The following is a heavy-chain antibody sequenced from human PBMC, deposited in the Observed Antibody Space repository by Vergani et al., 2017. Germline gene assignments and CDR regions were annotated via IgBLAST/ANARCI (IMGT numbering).Heavy chain of an antibody. CDR2: ISVFNGKT. CDR1: GYTFTSYG. Sequence: QVQLVQSGAEVKKPGASVKVSCKASGYTFTSYGITWVRQVPGKGLEWMGWISVFNGKTNYAQKLQGRVTMTTDTSTNTAYMDLRSLRSDDTAVYYCAREGYGSGTYYNDYWGQGTLVTVSS. CDR3: AREGYGSGTYYNDY. V-gene: IGHV1-18*01. J-gene: IGHJ4*02. D-gene: IGHD3-10*01.